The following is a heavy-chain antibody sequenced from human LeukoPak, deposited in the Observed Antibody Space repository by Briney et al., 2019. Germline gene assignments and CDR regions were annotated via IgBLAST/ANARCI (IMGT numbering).Heavy chain of an antibody. J-gene: IGHJ4*02. D-gene: IGHD6-19*01. CDR3: ARDGSSGWYWVDY. CDR1: GFTFSSYG. CDR2: IWYDGSNK. V-gene: IGHV3-33*01. Sequence: GGSLRLSCAASGFTFSSYGMHWVRQAPGKGLEWVAVIWYDGSNKYYADSVKGRFTISRNNSKNPLYLQMNSLRAEDTAVYYCARDGSSGWYWVDYWGQGTLVTVSS.